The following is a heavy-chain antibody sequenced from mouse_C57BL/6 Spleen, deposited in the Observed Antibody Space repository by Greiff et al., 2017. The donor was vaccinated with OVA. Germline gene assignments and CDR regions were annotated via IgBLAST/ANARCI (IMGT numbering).Heavy chain of an antibody. CDR2: IDPSDSST. CDR1: GYTFTSYW. V-gene: IGHV1-50*01. J-gene: IGHJ2*01. D-gene: IGHD1-1*01. Sequence: VQLQQPGAELVKPGASVKLSCKASGYTFTSYWMQWVKQRPGQGLEWIGEIDPSDSSTNYNQKFKGKATLTVDTSSSTAYMQLSSLTSEDSAVYYCARRDYGSSSFDYWGQGTTLTVSS. CDR3: ARRDYGSSSFDY.